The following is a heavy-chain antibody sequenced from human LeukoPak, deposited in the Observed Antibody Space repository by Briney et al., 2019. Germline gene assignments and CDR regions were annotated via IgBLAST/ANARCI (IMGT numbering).Heavy chain of an antibody. CDR1: GYTFTSYG. CDR2: ISGYNGNT. V-gene: IGHV1-18*01. CDR3: AREGYYDILTGYYHNWFDP. J-gene: IGHJ5*02. D-gene: IGHD3-9*01. Sequence: ASVKVSCKASGYTFTSYGITWVRQAPGQGLEWMGWISGYNGNTNYAQKLQGRVTMTTDTSTSTAYMELMSLRSDDTAVYYCAREGYYDILTGYYHNWFDPWGQGTLVTVSS.